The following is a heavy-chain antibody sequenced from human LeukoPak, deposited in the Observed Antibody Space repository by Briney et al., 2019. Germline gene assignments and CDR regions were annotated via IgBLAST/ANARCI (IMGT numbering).Heavy chain of an antibody. J-gene: IGHJ6*02. V-gene: IGHV3-30*04. CDR1: GFTFSSYA. CDR2: ISYDGSNK. Sequence: TGGSLRLSCAASGFTFSSYAMHWVRQAPGKGLEWVAVISYDGSNKYYADSVKGRFTISRDNSKNTLYLQMNSLRAEDTAVYYCAIDREVVVPGASDPVYYYYGMDVWGQGTTVTVSS. D-gene: IGHD2-2*01. CDR3: AIDREVVVPGASDPVYYYYGMDV.